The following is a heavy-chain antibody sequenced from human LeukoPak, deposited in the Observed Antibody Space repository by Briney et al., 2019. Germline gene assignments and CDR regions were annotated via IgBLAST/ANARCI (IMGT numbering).Heavy chain of an antibody. J-gene: IGHJ5*02. D-gene: IGHD6-13*01. CDR3: ARGVQQQLSRNNRFDP. CDR2: ISSDGGRT. CDR1: GFTFSSYA. V-gene: IGHV3-64*01. Sequence: GGSLRLSCAASGFTFSSYAMHWVRQAPGKGLEYVSAISSDGGRTYSANSVKGRFTISRDNSKNTLYLQMGSLRAEDMAVHYCARGVQQQLSRNNRFDPWGQGTLVTVSS.